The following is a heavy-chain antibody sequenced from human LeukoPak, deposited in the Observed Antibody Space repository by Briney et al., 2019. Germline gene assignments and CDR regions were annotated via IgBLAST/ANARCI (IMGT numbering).Heavy chain of an antibody. CDR2: IYHSGST. D-gene: IGHD3-9*01. CDR3: ARQRQDDILTGYIWGYYFDY. J-gene: IGHJ4*02. CDR1: GGSISSGGYY. Sequence: SQTLSLTCTVSGGSISSGGYYWSWIRQPPGKGLEWIGYIYHSGSTYYNPSLKSRVTISVDTSKNQFSLKLSSVTAADTAVYYCARQRQDDILTGYIWGYYFDYWGQGTLVTVSS. V-gene: IGHV4-30-2*02.